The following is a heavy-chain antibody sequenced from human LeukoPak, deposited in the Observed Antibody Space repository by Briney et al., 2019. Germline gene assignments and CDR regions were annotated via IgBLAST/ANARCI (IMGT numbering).Heavy chain of an antibody. Sequence: GGSLRLSCAASGFTFSSYSMNWVHQAPGKGLEWVSYISSSSSTIYYADSVKGRFTISRDNAKNSLYLQMNSLRAEDTAVYYCARGLRLGELSLLENFDYWGQGTLVTVSS. CDR3: ARGLRLGELSLLENFDY. J-gene: IGHJ4*02. V-gene: IGHV3-48*04. CDR2: ISSSSSTI. CDR1: GFTFSSYS. D-gene: IGHD3-16*02.